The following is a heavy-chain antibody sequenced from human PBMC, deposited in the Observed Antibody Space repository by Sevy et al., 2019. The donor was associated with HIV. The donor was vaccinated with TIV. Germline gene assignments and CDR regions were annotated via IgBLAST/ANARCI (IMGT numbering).Heavy chain of an antibody. D-gene: IGHD3-9*01. CDR1: GFTFRSYG. CDR2: ISFDGRNT. CDR3: AKDILGDNSPWFFFDY. Sequence: GGSLRLSCAGSGFTFRSYGIHWVRQSPGKGLEWVAFISFDGRNTYSADSVKGRFTVSRDNSNKAVYLQMNNLRTEDTAMYYCAKDILGDNSPWFFFDYWGQGTQVTVSS. J-gene: IGHJ4*02. V-gene: IGHV3-30*18.